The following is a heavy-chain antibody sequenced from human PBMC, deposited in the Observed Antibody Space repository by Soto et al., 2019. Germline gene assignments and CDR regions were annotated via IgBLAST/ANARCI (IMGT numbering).Heavy chain of an antibody. Sequence: VQLVESGGGVVQPGRSLRLSCAASGFTFSSYGMHWVRQAPGKGLEWVAVISYDGSNKYYADSVKSRFTVSRDKSKNTLYLQVNSLRAEDTAVYYCAKDKVPVVVTAPFDYWGQGTLVTVSS. D-gene: IGHD2-21*02. J-gene: IGHJ4*02. CDR2: ISYDGSNK. CDR3: AKDKVPVVVTAPFDY. V-gene: IGHV3-30*18. CDR1: GFTFSSYG.